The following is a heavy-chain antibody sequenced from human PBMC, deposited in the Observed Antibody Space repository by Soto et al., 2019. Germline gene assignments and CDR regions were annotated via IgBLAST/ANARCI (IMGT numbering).Heavy chain of an antibody. D-gene: IGHD3-10*01. CDR3: GRGRSGQLVVFY. J-gene: IGHJ4*02. CDR1: GYTFTGHY. CDR2: IGPASGDT. V-gene: IGHV1-2*02. Sequence: GASVKVSCKASGYTFTGHYIHWARQAPGQGPEWMGEIGPASGDTRYAQKFQGRVTMTRDTSITTVYMELNNLSPDDTAVYYCGRGRSGQLVVFYWGQGTPVTVSS.